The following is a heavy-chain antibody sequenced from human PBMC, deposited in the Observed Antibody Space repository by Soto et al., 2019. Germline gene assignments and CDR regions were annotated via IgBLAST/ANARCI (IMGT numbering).Heavy chain of an antibody. J-gene: IGHJ5*02. CDR3: ARVNRGGTYYDFWSGDSNWFDP. D-gene: IGHD3-3*01. CDR2: INPNSGGT. Sequence: ASVKVFCKASGYPFTGSYMYWVRQAPGQGLEWMGWINPNSGGTNYAQKFQGWVTMTRDTSISTAYMELSRLRSDDTAVYYCARVNRGGTYYDFWSGDSNWFDPWGQGTLVTVSS. V-gene: IGHV1-2*04. CDR1: GYPFTGSY.